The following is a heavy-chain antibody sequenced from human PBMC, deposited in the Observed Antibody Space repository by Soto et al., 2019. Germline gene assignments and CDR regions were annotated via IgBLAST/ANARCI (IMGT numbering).Heavy chain of an antibody. D-gene: IGHD7-27*01. Sequence: SETLSLTCAVSGDSLSTSAWWGWVRQPPGKGLEWIGEIYHSGSTNYNPSLKSRVTISMDKSKNQFSLNLTSVTAADTAVYYCARDRRRTNWGLNHDAFDIWGQGTMVTVSS. CDR1: GDSLSTSAW. J-gene: IGHJ3*02. V-gene: IGHV4-4*02. CDR2: IYHSGST. CDR3: ARDRRRTNWGLNHDAFDI.